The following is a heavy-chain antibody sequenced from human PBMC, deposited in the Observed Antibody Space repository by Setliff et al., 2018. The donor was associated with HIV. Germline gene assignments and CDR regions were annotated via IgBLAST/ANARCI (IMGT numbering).Heavy chain of an antibody. Sequence: PGGSLRLSCAASGFTFSSYWMSWVRQAPGKGLEWVANIKQDGSEKYYVDSVKGRFTISRDNAKNSLYLQMNNLRAEDTAVYYCARGLTWIQVSPDYFDYWGQGTLVTVSS. CDR3: ARGLTWIQVSPDYFDY. CDR1: GFTFSSYW. CDR2: IKQDGSEK. D-gene: IGHD5-18*01. V-gene: IGHV3-7*01. J-gene: IGHJ4*02.